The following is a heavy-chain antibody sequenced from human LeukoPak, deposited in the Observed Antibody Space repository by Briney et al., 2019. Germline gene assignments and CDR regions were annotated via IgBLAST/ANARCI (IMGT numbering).Heavy chain of an antibody. CDR1: GFTFSSYA. V-gene: IGHV3-23*01. CDR2: ISGSGGST. D-gene: IGHD3-22*01. CDR3: AKVKTGNYYDSSGYCDY. Sequence: GGSLRLSCAASGFTFSSYAMSWVRQAPGKGLEWVSAISGSGGSTYYADSVKGRFTISRDNSMSTLYLQMNSLRAEDTAVYYCAKVKTGNYYDSSGYCDYWGQGTLVTVSS. J-gene: IGHJ4*02.